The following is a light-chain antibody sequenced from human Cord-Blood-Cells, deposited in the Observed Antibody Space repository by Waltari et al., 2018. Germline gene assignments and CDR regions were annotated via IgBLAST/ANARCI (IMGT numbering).Light chain of an antibody. Sequence: DIQMTQSPSTLSASVGDRVTITCRASQSISSWLAWYQQKPGKAPKLLIYQASSLESGVPSRCSGRGSVTEFTLTISSLQPDDFATYYCQQYNSYPWTFGQGTKVEIK. CDR2: QAS. CDR3: QQYNSYPWT. V-gene: IGKV1-5*03. CDR1: QSISSW. J-gene: IGKJ1*01.